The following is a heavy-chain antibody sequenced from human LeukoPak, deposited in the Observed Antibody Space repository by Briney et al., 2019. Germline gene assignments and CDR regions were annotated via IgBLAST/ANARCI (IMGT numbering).Heavy chain of an antibody. J-gene: IGHJ6*03. CDR1: GGSIGSSTYY. CDR2: IYYNGDT. CDR3: ARERLSYYYMDA. Sequence: SETQSLTCTVSGGSIGSSTYYWVWIRQPPGKGLEWIGSIYYNGDTYYSPSLQSRVSISVATSKNQFSLKLSSVTAADTAVYYCARERLSYYYMDAWGKGTTVTVSS. D-gene: IGHD1-1*01. V-gene: IGHV4-39*07.